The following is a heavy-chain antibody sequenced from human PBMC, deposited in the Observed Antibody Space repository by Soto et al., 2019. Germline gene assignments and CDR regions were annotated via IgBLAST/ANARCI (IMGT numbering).Heavy chain of an antibody. CDR2: IYYSGST. CDR3: ARGDPAVGSHCSGGGCHGPPPGWFDP. D-gene: IGHD2-15*01. Sequence: SETLSLTCTVSGGSISSGDYYWSWIRQPPGKGLEWIGYIYYSGSTYYNPSLKSRVTISVDTSKNQFSLKLSSVTAADTAVYYCARGDPAVGSHCSGGGCHGPPPGWFDPWGQGTLVTVSS. J-gene: IGHJ5*02. V-gene: IGHV4-30-4*01. CDR1: GGSISSGDYY.